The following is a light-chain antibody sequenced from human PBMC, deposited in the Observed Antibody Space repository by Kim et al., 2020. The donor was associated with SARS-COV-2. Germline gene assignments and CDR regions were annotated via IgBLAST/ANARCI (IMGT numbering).Light chain of an antibody. V-gene: IGKV1-39*01. CDR3: QQSYSTPFT. CDR2: AAA. Sequence: ATVGDRVTITCRATQSISSYLNWYQQKPGKAPKLLIYAAASLQSGVPSKFSGGGSGTDFTPTISSLQPEDFATYYCQQSYSTPFTFGPGTKVDIK. J-gene: IGKJ3*01. CDR1: QSISSY.